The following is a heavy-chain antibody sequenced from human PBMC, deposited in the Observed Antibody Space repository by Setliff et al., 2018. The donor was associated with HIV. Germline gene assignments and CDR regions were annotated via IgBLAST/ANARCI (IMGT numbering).Heavy chain of an antibody. J-gene: IGHJ6*03. CDR1: GYTFTNYW. CDR3: ARRNRGGWSKQFYYYMDV. V-gene: IGHV5-51*01. D-gene: IGHD6-19*01. CDR2: IYPGDSDT. Sequence: PGESLKISCKCSGYTFTNYWIGWVRQMPGKGLEWMGIIYPGDSDTRYNPSFQGQVTISADKSISTAYLQWSSLKASDTAMYYCARRNRGGWSKQFYYYMDVWGKGTTVTVSS.